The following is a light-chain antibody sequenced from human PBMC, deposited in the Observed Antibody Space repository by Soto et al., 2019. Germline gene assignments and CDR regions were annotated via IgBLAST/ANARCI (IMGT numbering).Light chain of an antibody. J-gene: IGKJ4*01. V-gene: IGKV1-39*01. CDR3: QQSYSTPLT. CDR2: AAS. CDR1: PSISNY. Sequence: EIQMTQSPSSLSASVGDRVTITCRASPSISNYLNWYQHKPGKAPELLIYAASNLQTGAPSRFSGRGPGTDFTLTISRLQPEDFATYYWQQSYSTPLTFGGGTKVEI.